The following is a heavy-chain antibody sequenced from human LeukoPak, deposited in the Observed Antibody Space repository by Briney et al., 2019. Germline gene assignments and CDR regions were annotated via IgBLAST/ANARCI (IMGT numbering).Heavy chain of an antibody. Sequence: GGSLRLSCAASGFTFSSYWMSWVRLAPGKGLEWVANIKQDGSEKYYVDSVKGRFTISRDNAKNSLYLQMNSLRAEDTAVYYCARDRVGAMSDWFDPWGQGTLVTVSS. D-gene: IGHD1-26*01. CDR3: ARDRVGAMSDWFDP. CDR2: IKQDGSEK. V-gene: IGHV3-7*01. CDR1: GFTFSSYW. J-gene: IGHJ5*02.